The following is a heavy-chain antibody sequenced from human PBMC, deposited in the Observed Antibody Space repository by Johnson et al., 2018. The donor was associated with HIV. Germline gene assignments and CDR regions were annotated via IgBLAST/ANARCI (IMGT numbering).Heavy chain of an antibody. CDR3: AAGYCSSTSCYDGAFDI. V-gene: IGHV3-66*01. Sequence: VQLVESGGGLVQPGGSLRLSCAASGFIVSSNYMSWVRQAPGKGLEWVSVIYSGGSTYYADSVKGRFTISRDNSKNTLYLQMNSLRAEDTAVYYCAAGYCSSTSCYDGAFDIWGQGTMVTVSS. J-gene: IGHJ3*02. CDR2: IYSGGST. D-gene: IGHD2-2*03. CDR1: GFIVSSNY.